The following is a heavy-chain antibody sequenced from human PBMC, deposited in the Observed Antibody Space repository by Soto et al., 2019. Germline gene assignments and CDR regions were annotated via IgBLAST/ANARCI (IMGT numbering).Heavy chain of an antibody. J-gene: IGHJ4*02. CDR3: AKTNMRRYFDWFTHEYYFDY. CDR2: LSVSGNTT. CDR1: GFNFGGHA. D-gene: IGHD3-9*01. V-gene: IGHV3-23*01. Sequence: PGGSLRLSCAASGFNFGGHAMTWVRQAPGKGLEWISSLSVSGNTTYYADSARGRFTISRDNSKNTLYLQMNSLRAEDTAVYYCAKTNMRRYFDWFTHEYYFDYWGQGTLVTVSS.